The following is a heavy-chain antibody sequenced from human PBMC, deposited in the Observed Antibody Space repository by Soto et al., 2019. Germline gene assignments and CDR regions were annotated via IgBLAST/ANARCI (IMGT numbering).Heavy chain of an antibody. Sequence: QVQLQESGPGLVKPSQTLSLTCTVSGGSISSVGYYWNWIRQHPGKDLEWFGYISYSGITHHNPSLQIRLVISVDPSKIQFSLKLSYVTAAATAVYYWARAVGDLGNRFDPWAQGTLFTVSS. CDR1: GGSISSVGYY. J-gene: IGHJ5*02. CDR3: ARAVGDLGNRFDP. D-gene: IGHD1-26*01. CDR2: ISYSGIT. V-gene: IGHV4-31*03.